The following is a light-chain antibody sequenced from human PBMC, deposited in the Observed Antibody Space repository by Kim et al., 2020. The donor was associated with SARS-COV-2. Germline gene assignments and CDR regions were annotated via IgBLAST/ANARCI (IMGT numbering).Light chain of an antibody. J-gene: IGLJ1*01. CDR3: QVWGSSTCV. CDR1: NFGNRS. V-gene: IGLV3-9*01. Sequence: SVALEQTASFTCAEINFGNRSVRWYQQKPGQAPVLVIFRDKNRPSGIPERFSGSGSENTATLTISRAQAGDEADYYCQVWGSSTCVFGPGTKVTVL. CDR2: RDK.